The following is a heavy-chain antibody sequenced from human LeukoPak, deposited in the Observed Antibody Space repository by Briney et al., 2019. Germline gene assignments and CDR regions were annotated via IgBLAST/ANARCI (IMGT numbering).Heavy chain of an antibody. D-gene: IGHD3-22*01. CDR2: IKQDGSEK. Sequence: GGSLRLSCAASGFTFSSYWMSWVRQAPGKGLEWVANIKQDGSEKYYVDSVKGRFTISRDNAKNSLYLQMNSLRAEDTAVYYCAKDRGIYDSSGFFDIWGQGTMVTVSS. J-gene: IGHJ3*02. V-gene: IGHV3-7*03. CDR1: GFTFSSYW. CDR3: AKDRGIYDSSGFFDI.